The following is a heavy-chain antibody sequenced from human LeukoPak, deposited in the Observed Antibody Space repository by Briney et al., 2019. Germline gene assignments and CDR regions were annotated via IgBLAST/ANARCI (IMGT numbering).Heavy chain of an antibody. CDR1: GGSISSYD. CDR2: IYTSGST. D-gene: IGHD2-2*01. J-gene: IGHJ4*02. Sequence: SETLSLTCTVSGGSISSYDWSWIGQPAGKGLEWIGRIYTSGSTNYNPSPKSRVTMSVDTSKNQLSLKLSAVTAADTAVYYCARDGAIVVPSAMSWFDYWGQGTLVTVSS. CDR3: ARDGAIVVPSAMSWFDY. V-gene: IGHV4-4*07.